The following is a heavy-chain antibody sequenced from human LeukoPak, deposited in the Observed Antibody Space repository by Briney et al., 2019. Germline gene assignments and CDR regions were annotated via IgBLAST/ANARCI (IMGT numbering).Heavy chain of an antibody. Sequence: GGSLRLSCAASGFTFSSYWMHWVRQAPGKGLVWVSRINTDGSSTSYADSVKGRFTISRDNAKNTLYLQMNSLRAEDTAVYYCARVSCTNGVCRFFDYWGQGTLVTVSS. V-gene: IGHV3-74*01. CDR3: ARVSCTNGVCRFFDY. J-gene: IGHJ4*02. D-gene: IGHD2-8*01. CDR1: GFTFSSYW. CDR2: INTDGSST.